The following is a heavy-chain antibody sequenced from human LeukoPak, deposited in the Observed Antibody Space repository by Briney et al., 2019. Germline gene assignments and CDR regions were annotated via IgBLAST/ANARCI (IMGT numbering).Heavy chain of an antibody. D-gene: IGHD1-26*01. J-gene: IGHJ4*02. CDR2: IYYSGST. CDR3: ARLASGSYGPLTPFDY. Sequence: SETLSLTCTVSGGSISSSSYYWGWIRQPPGKGLEWIGSIYYSGSTYYNPSLKSRVTISVDTSKNQFSLRLSSVTAADTAVYYSARLASGSYGPLTPFDYWGREPWSPSPQ. CDR1: GGSISSSSYY. V-gene: IGHV4-39*07.